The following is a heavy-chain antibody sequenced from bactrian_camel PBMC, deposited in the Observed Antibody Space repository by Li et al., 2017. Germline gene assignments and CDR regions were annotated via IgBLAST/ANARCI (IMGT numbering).Heavy chain of an antibody. D-gene: IGHD6*01. Sequence: VESGGGSVQAGGSLRLSCTTSKYARTDNCLAWFREAPGKEREGVACIEDNGRISYADSVEGRFTISEDNGLSAAYLQMTGLQPEDTGMYYCVADTPLCVEVIGRVVPGLDDLGYWGQGTQVTVS. CDR2: IEDNGRI. CDR1: KYARTDNC. J-gene: IGHJ4*01. V-gene: IGHV3S53*01. CDR3: VADTPLCVEVIGRVVPGLDDLGY.